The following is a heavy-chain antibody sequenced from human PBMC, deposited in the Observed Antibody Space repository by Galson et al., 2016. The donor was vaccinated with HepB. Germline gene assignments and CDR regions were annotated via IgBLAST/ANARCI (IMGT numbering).Heavy chain of an antibody. J-gene: IGHJ3*01. CDR3: ATTYCGGDCYHVYAFDF. CDR2: IYYTGGT. CDR1: GGSLSSGSYH. D-gene: IGHD2-21*02. Sequence: ETLSLTCTISGGSLSSGSYHWTWIRQPPGKGLEWIGYIYYTGGTNYNPSLKSRITMSVDTSKNQFSLKLSSVTAADTALYYCATTYCGGDCYHVYAFDFWGQGTMVTVSS. V-gene: IGHV4-61*01.